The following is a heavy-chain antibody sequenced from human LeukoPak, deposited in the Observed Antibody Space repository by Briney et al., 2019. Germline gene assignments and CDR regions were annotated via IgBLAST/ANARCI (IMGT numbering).Heavy chain of an antibody. J-gene: IGHJ3*02. D-gene: IGHD3-10*01. CDR3: AKGPAKVLLWFGNAFDI. CDR1: GFTFDDYA. Sequence: PGRSLRLSCAASGFTFDDYAMHWVRQAPGKGLEWVSGISWNSGSIGYADSVKGRFTISRDNAKNSLYLQMNSLRAEDTALYYCAKGPAKVLLWFGNAFDIWGQGTMVTVSS. V-gene: IGHV3-9*01. CDR2: ISWNSGSI.